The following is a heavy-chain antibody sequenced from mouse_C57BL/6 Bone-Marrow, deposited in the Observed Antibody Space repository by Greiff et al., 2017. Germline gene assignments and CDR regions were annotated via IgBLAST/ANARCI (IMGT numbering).Heavy chain of an antibody. Sequence: QVQLQQSGAELARPGASVKLSCKASGYTFTSYGISWVKQRTGQGLEWIGEIYPRSGNTYYNEKFKGKATLTADKSSSTAYMELRSLTSEDSAVYFCARNLMVNAWFAYWGQGTLVTVSA. CDR3: ARNLMVNAWFAY. J-gene: IGHJ3*01. D-gene: IGHD2-1*01. CDR2: IYPRSGNT. V-gene: IGHV1-81*01. CDR1: GYTFTSYG.